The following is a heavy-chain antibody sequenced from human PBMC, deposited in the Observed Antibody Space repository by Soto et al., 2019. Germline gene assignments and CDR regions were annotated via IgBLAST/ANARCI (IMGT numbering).Heavy chain of an antibody. J-gene: IGHJ6*02. CDR3: ARLLLSTPYGMDV. CDR2: IYYSGST. CDR1: GGSISSSSSY. V-gene: IGHV4-39*07. D-gene: IGHD3-22*01. Sequence: SETLSLNCTVSGGSISSSSSYWGWIRQPPGKGLEWIGSIYYSGSTYYNPSLKSRVTISVDTSKNQFSLQLNSVTPEDTAVYYCARLLLSTPYGMDVWGQGTTVTVSS.